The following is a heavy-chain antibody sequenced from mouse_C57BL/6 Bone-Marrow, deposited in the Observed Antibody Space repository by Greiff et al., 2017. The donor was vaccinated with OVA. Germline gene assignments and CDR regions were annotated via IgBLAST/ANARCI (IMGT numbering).Heavy chain of an antibody. V-gene: IGHV1-63*01. CDR2: IYPGGGYT. J-gene: IGHJ4*01. CDR1: GYTFTNYW. Sequence: QVQLQQSGAELVRPGTSVKMSCKASGYTFTNYWIGWAKQRPGHGLEWIGDIYPGGGYTNYNEKFKGKATLTADKSSSTAYMQFSSLTSEDSAIYYCARGGPYYAMDYWGQGTSVTVSS. CDR3: ARGGPYYAMDY.